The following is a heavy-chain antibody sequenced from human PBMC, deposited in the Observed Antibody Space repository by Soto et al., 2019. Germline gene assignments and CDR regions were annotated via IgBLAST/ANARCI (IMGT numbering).Heavy chain of an antibody. CDR2: IYWDDDN. V-gene: IGHV2-5*02. CDR1: GFSLRSSDVG. J-gene: IGHJ1*01. CDR3: AHAVGAGNSACLDF. D-gene: IGHD1-26*01. Sequence: QITLKESGPALVRPTQTLTLTCSFSGFSLRSSDVGVGWIRQPPGKALEWLAVIYWDDDNRYSPSLKSRRRITKDTSKNQGVLTIAILHPVDTATSYCAHAVGAGNSACLDFWGQGTLVTVSS.